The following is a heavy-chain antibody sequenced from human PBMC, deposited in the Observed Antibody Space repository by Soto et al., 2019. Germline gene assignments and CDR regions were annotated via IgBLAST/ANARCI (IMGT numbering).Heavy chain of an antibody. CDR2: IKQDGSEK. Sequence: PGGSLRLSCAASGFTFSSYWMSWVRQAPGKGLEWVANIKQDGSEKYYVDSVKGRFTISRDNAKNSLYLQMNSLRAEDTAVYYCARAFATILYVYYGMDVWGQGTTVTVSS. D-gene: IGHD3-3*01. CDR3: ARAFATILYVYYGMDV. J-gene: IGHJ6*02. CDR1: GFTFSSYW. V-gene: IGHV3-7*01.